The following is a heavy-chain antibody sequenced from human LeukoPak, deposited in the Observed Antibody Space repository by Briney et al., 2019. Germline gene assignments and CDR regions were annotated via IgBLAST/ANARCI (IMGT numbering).Heavy chain of an antibody. CDR2: ISASGNT. CDR1: GDSISSSY. V-gene: IGHV4-4*09. D-gene: IGHD1-20*01. CDR3: ARLIPGTTGLRKNYFDY. J-gene: IGHJ4*02. Sequence: SETLSLTCTVSGDSISSSYWDWIRQTPGKGLEWIGYISASGNTNYNPSLKSRIIISVDMSKNQFSLKLSSVTAADTAVYYCARLIPGTTGLRKNYFDYWGQETLVTVSS.